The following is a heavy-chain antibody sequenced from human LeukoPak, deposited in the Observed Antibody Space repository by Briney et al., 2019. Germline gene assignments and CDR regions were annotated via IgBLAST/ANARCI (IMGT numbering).Heavy chain of an antibody. Sequence: PGRSLRLSCAASGFTFSSYWMSWVRQAPGKGLEWVANIKQDGSEKYYVDSVKGRFTISRDNAKNSLYLQMNSLRAEDTAVYYCARDSGQWLVRSEYFDYWGQGTLVTVSS. J-gene: IGHJ4*02. D-gene: IGHD6-19*01. V-gene: IGHV3-7*01. CDR2: IKQDGSEK. CDR3: ARDSGQWLVRSEYFDY. CDR1: GFTFSSYW.